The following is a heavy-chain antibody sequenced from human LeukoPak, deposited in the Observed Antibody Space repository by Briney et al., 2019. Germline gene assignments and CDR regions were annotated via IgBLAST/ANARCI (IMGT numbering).Heavy chain of an antibody. J-gene: IGHJ4*02. CDR3: ARDNMFVAAGTRAYFDY. CDR2: ISAYNGNT. D-gene: IGHD6-13*01. Sequence: ASVKVSCKASGYTFTSYGISWVRQAPGQGLEWMGWISAYNGNTNYAQKLQGRVTMTTDTSTSTAYMELRSLRSDDTAVYYCARDNMFVAAGTRAYFDYWGQGTLVTVSS. CDR1: GYTFTSYG. V-gene: IGHV1-18*01.